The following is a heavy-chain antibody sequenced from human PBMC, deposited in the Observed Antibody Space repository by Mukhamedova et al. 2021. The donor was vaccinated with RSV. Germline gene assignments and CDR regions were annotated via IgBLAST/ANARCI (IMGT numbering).Heavy chain of an antibody. Sequence: SYAMHWVRQAPGKGLEWVAVISYDGSNKYYADSVKGRFTISRDNSKNTLYLQMNSLRAEYTAVYYCASSAADEDPSYFDYWGQGT. CDR3: ASSAADEDPSYFDY. CDR2: ISYDGSNK. D-gene: IGHD1-26*01. CDR1: SYA. J-gene: IGHJ4*02. V-gene: IGHV3-30*04.